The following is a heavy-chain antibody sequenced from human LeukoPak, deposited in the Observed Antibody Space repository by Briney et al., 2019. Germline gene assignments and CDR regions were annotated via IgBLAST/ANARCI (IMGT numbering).Heavy chain of an antibody. CDR1: GASMTNSY. D-gene: IGHD4-23*01. Sequence: PSETLSLTCTVSGASMTNSYWNWVQQPPGKGLEWIGYIYSSGDTNYNPSLKSRVTISLDVSKNQFSLKLTSVTAADTAVYYCANSYDGKIVPFDNWGQGALVAVSS. J-gene: IGHJ4*02. CDR2: IYSSGDT. V-gene: IGHV4-4*09. CDR3: ANSYDGKIVPFDN.